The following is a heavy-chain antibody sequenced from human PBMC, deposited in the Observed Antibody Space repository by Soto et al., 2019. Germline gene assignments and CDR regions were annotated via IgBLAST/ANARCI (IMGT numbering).Heavy chain of an antibody. D-gene: IGHD2-21*01. CDR1: GLTFGDHY. Sequence: EVQLVESGGGLVQPGGSLTLSCAVSGLTFGDHYMEWVRQAPGKGLEWVARSRNKAKSYSTDVAASVKGRFTISRDESKKSLNLQMDSLMTEDTAVYYCSILEAAWGQGTLVTVSS. V-gene: IGHV3-72*01. CDR3: SILEAA. CDR2: SRNKAKSYST. J-gene: IGHJ5*02.